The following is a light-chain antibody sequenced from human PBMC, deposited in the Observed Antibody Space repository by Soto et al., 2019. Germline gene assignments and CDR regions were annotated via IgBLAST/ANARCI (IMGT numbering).Light chain of an antibody. Sequence: DNVLTQSPGTLSLSPGDRVTISCRASLSVSNNYLAWYQQKPGQAPRLLIYGASSRATGIPDRFSGSGSGTDFTLTISRLEPEDFAVYYCQQYAGSPYTFGQGTKLEIK. V-gene: IGKV3-20*01. CDR1: LSVSNNY. CDR3: QQYAGSPYT. CDR2: GAS. J-gene: IGKJ2*01.